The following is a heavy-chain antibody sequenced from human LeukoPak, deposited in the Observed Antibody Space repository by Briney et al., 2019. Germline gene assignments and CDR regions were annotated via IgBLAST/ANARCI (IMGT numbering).Heavy chain of an antibody. V-gene: IGHV4-61*01. CDR2: IYYSGST. CDR3: ARDGLYSSSWYYPTNYYYYYGMDV. CDR1: GGSVSSGSYY. Sequence: SETLSLTCTVSGGSVSSGSYYWSWIRQPPGKGLEWIGYIYYSGSTNYSPSLKSRVTISVDTSKNQFSLKLSSVTAADTAVYYCARDGLYSSSWYYPTNYYYYYGMDVWGQGTTVTVSS. D-gene: IGHD6-13*01. J-gene: IGHJ6*02.